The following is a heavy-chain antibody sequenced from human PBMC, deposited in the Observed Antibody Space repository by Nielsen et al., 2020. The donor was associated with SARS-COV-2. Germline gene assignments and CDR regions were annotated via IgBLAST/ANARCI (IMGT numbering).Heavy chain of an antibody. CDR2: ISSSSSHI. Sequence: GESLKISCAASGFTFSRYSMNWVRQAPGKGLEWVSSISSSSSHIYYADSVKGRFTISRDNANNSLYLQMNSLRAEDTAVYYCAALYCGGDCYIYYYGMDVWGQGTTVTVS. J-gene: IGHJ6*02. D-gene: IGHD2-21*02. CDR3: AALYCGGDCYIYYYGMDV. CDR1: GFTFSRYS. V-gene: IGHV3-21*01.